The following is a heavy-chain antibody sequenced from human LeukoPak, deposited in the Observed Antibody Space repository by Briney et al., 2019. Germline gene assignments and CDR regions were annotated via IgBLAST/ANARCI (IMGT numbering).Heavy chain of an antibody. Sequence: GGSLRLSCAASGFTFSSYGMSWVRQAPGKGLEWVSAISGSGGSTYYADSVKGRFTISRDNSKNSLYLQMNSLRAEDTAVYYCASQLRGCSSTSCSEYYFDYWGQGTLVTVSS. J-gene: IGHJ4*02. CDR1: GFTFSSYG. V-gene: IGHV3-23*01. CDR2: ISGSGGST. CDR3: ASQLRGCSSTSCSEYYFDY. D-gene: IGHD2-2*01.